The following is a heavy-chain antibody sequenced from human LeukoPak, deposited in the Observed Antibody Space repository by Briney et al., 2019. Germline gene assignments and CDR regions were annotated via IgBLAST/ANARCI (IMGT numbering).Heavy chain of an antibody. CDR2: ITSDGGTT. D-gene: IGHD1-14*01. V-gene: IGHV3-64*04. Sequence: AGGSLRLSCSASGFTFSNYAMHWVRQTPGKRLEYVSAITSDGGTTYYADSLKGRFTISRDNSKNTLYLQMNSLRAEDTAVYYCARAIGYDLPLCYWGQGTLVTVSS. CDR1: GFTFSNYA. J-gene: IGHJ4*02. CDR3: ARAIGYDLPLCY.